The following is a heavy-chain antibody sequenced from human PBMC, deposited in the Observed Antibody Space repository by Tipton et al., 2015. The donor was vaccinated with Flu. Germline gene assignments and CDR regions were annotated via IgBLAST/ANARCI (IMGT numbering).Heavy chain of an antibody. V-gene: IGHV4-39*01. CDR1: GGSISSSSDY. Sequence: TLSLTCNVSGGSISSSSDYWGWIRQPPGKGLEWIGTIYSSGSTYFNPSLRSRVTISVDTSKNQFSLRLSSVTAADTARYSCARTYGPFNWFDPWGQRTLVTVSS. CDR3: ARTYGPFNWFDP. J-gene: IGHJ5*02. D-gene: IGHD3-10*01. CDR2: IYSSGST.